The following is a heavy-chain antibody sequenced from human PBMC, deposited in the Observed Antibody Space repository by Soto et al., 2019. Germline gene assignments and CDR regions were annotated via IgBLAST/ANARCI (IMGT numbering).Heavy chain of an antibody. Sequence: SETLSLTCTVSGGSISSSSYYWGWMRQPPGKGLEWIGSIYYSGSTYYNPSLKSRVTISVDTSKNQFSLKLSSVTAADTAVYYCARHAVHSSGFXDYWGQGTLVTVSS. D-gene: IGHD6-19*01. V-gene: IGHV4-39*01. J-gene: IGHJ4*02. CDR1: GGSISSSSYY. CDR3: ARHAVHSSGFXDY. CDR2: IYYSGST.